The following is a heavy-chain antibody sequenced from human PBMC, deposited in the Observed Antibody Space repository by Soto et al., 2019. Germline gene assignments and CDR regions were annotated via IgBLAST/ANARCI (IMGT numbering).Heavy chain of an antibody. V-gene: IGHV3-30*18. CDR2: ISYDGSNK. Sequence: AVGSLRLSCAASGFTFSSYGMHWVRQAPGKGLEWVAVISYDGSNKYYADSVKGRFTISRDNSKNTLYLQMNSLRAEDTAVYYCAKDGWSSSSSLDYWGQGTLVTVSS. CDR3: AKDGWSSSSSLDY. CDR1: GFTFSSYG. D-gene: IGHD6-6*01. J-gene: IGHJ4*02.